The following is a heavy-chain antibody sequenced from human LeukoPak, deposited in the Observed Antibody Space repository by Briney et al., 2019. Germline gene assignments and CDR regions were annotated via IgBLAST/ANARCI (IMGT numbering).Heavy chain of an antibody. CDR3: VKNTKPTLVTPDF. V-gene: IGHV3-30*18. CDR2: IPYDGSNT. D-gene: IGHD4-23*01. Sequence: GGSLRLSCAASGFSFSSYGMHWVRQAPGKGLEWVAVIPYDGSNTYYADSVKGRFTTSRDNSKNTLYLQMNSLRVEDSAVYYCVKNTKPTLVTPDFWGQGTLVTVSS. CDR1: GFSFSSYG. J-gene: IGHJ4*02.